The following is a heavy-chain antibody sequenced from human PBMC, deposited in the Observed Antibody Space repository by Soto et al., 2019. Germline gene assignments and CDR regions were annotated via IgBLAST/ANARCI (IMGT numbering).Heavy chain of an antibody. CDR3: ARDLNDGRFDS. CDR1: GFTFSSYS. V-gene: IGHV3-48*01. CDR2: ISSSSSTI. D-gene: IGHD1-1*01. Sequence: EVQLVESGGGLVQPGGSLRLSCAASGFTFSSYSMNWVRQAPGKGLEWVSYISSSSSTIYYADSVKGRFSISRDNAKNSLDLQMNSLRAEDTALYYCARDLNDGRFDSWGQGTLVTVSS. J-gene: IGHJ4*02.